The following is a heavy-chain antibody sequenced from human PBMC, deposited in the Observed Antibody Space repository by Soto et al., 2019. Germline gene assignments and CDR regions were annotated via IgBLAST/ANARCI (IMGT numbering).Heavy chain of an antibody. V-gene: IGHV4-28*01. CDR3: ARKGEEGWFDP. D-gene: IGHD2-21*01. J-gene: IGHJ5*02. CDR2: IYYSGRT. Sequence: QVQLQESGPGLVKPSDTLSLTCAVSGYPISSSTSWGWIRQPPGKGLEWIGHIYYSGRTYYNPSLKSRVTVSVDTSKNQFYLKLSSVTAVDTAVYYCARKGEEGWFDPWGQGTLVTVSS. CDR1: GYPISSSTS.